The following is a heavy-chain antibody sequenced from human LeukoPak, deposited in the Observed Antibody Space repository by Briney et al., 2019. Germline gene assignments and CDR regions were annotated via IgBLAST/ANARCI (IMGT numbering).Heavy chain of an antibody. CDR2: IWYDGSNK. V-gene: IGHV3-33*01. J-gene: IGHJ4*02. Sequence: GGSLGLSCAASGFTFSSYGMEWVRQAPGKGLEWVAVIWYDGSNKYYGDSVKGRFTISRDNSKNTVSLQMNSLRAEDTAVYYCARLGSRWSFDYWGQGTLVTVSS. D-gene: IGHD3-16*01. CDR3: ARLGSRWSFDY. CDR1: GFTFSSYG.